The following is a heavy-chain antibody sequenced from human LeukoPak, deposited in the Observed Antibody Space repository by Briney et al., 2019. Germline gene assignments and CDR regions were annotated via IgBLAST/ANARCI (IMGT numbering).Heavy chain of an antibody. CDR2: ISGSGGST. D-gene: IGHD3-22*01. CDR3: AKDLSGYDSSGSDY. J-gene: IGHJ4*02. CDR1: GFTFSSYA. V-gene: IGHV3-23*01. Sequence: GGSLRLSCAASGFTFSSYAMSWVRQAPGKGLEWVSAISGSGGSTYYADSVKGRFTTSRDNSKNTLYLQMNSLRAEDTAVYYCAKDLSGYDSSGSDYWGQGTLVTVSS.